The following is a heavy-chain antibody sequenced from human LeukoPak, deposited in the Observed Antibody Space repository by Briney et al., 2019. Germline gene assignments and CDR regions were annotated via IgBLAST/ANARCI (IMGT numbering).Heavy chain of an antibody. CDR1: GFPFTNYA. CDR3: AKDCNGGNCYIDY. J-gene: IGHJ4*02. CDR2: MSGRGVST. Sequence: GSLRLSCAASGFPFTNYAMSWVRPAPGKGLEWVSGMSGRGVSTYYADSVKGRFTISSDNSKNTLYLQMNSLRAEDTAIYYCAKDCNGGNCYIDYWGQGTLVTVAS. V-gene: IGHV3-23*01. D-gene: IGHD2-15*01.